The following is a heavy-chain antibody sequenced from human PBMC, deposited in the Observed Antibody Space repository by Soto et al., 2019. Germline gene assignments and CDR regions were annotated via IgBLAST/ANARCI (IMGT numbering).Heavy chain of an antibody. D-gene: IGHD6-13*01. J-gene: IGHJ4*02. CDR1: GYTFRNYG. CDR2: ISFDGSDE. V-gene: IGHV3-30*18. CDR3: EKDIAFKHNGPMAAAGVDY. Sequence: GGSLRLSCAASGYTFRNYGMHWVRQAPGKGLEWVALISFDGSDECYADSVKGRFTLSRDNSKNTLYLQMNSLRVEDTAVYYCEKDIAFKHNGPMAAAGVDYWGPGTLVTVSS.